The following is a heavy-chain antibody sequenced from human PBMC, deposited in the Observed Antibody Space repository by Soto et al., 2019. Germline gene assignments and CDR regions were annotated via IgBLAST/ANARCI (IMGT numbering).Heavy chain of an antibody. J-gene: IGHJ4*02. V-gene: IGHV4-61*05. CDR1: GGSISSSSYY. D-gene: IGHD2-2*02. Sequence: ETLSLTCTVSGGSISSSSYYWGWIRQSPGKGLEYIGYIYNGGRTDYNPSLKSRVIISVDTSKNQFSLKLTSVTAADTAVYYGATRFYTSGVLFDYWGQRTPDTGSS. CDR3: ATRFYTSGVLFDY. CDR2: IYNGGRT.